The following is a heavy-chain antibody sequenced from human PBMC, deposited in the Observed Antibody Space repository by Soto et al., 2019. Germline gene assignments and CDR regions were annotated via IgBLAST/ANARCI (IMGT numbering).Heavy chain of an antibody. D-gene: IGHD3-22*01. CDR3: ARDWLPAYYYDSSGYAFDI. Sequence: ASVKVSCKDSGYTFTRYGISWVRQAPGQGLEGMGWISAYNGNTNYAQKLQGRVTKTTDTTTSTAYMELRSLRSDDTAVYYCARDWLPAYYYDSSGYAFDIWGQGTMVTVSS. J-gene: IGHJ3*02. V-gene: IGHV1-18*01. CDR2: ISAYNGNT. CDR1: GYTFTRYG.